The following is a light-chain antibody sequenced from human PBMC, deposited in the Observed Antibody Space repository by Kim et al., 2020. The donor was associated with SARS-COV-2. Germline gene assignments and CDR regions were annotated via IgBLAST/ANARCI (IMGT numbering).Light chain of an antibody. CDR2: GTS. J-gene: IGLJ3*02. Sequence: QAVVTQEPSLTVSPGGTVTLTCASSTGPVTSDYYPNWFQQEPGQAPRALIYGTSNKHSWTPARFSGSLLGGKAALTLSGVQPEDEAEYYCLLYYGGAWVFGGGTQLTVL. V-gene: IGLV7-43*01. CDR1: TGPVTSDYY. CDR3: LLYYGGAWV.